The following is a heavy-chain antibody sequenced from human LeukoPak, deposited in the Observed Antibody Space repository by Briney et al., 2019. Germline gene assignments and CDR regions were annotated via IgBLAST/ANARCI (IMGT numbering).Heavy chain of an antibody. CDR3: ARRKWLYYFDY. D-gene: IGHD5-12*01. CDR2: INHSGST. V-gene: IGHV4-34*01. J-gene: IGHJ4*02. CDR1: GGSFSGYY. Sequence: PSETLSLTCAVYGGSFSGYYWSWIRQPPGKGLEWIGEINHSGSTNYNPSLKSRVTISVDTSKNQFSLKLSSVTAADTAVYYCARRKWLYYFDYWGQGTLVTVSS.